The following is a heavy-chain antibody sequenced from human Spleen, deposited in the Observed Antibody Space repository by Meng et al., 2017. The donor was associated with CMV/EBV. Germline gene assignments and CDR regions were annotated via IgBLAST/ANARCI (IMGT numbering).Heavy chain of an antibody. Sequence: SETLSLTCSVSGSSITSGGYYWSWIRQHPGKGLEWIGYTYYSGNSYYNPSLKRRLTISLDTSENQFSLKLNSVTAADTAVYYCARVRGNSGFDYWGQGTLVTVSS. D-gene: IGHD4-23*01. V-gene: IGHV4-31*03. CDR3: ARVRGNSGFDY. J-gene: IGHJ4*02. CDR2: TYYSGNS. CDR1: GSSITSGGYY.